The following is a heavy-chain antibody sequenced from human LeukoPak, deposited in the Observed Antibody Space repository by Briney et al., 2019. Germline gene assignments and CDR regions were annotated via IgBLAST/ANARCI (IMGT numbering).Heavy chain of an antibody. V-gene: IGHV4-34*01. CDR3: ARGGRLPPGKIFDY. CDR1: GGSFSGYY. Sequence: PSETLSLTCAVYGGSFSGYYWSWIRQPPGKGLEWIGEINHSGSTNYNPSLKSRVTISVDTSKNQFSLKLSSVTAADTAVYYCARGGRLPPGKIFDYWGRGTLVTVSS. J-gene: IGHJ4*02. D-gene: IGHD6-25*01. CDR2: INHSGST.